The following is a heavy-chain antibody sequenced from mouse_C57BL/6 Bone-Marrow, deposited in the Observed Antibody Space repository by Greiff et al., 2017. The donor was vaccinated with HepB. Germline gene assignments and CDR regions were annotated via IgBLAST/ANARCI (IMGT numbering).Heavy chain of an antibody. Sequence: EVQVVESGGGLVKPGGSLKLSCAASGFTFSDYGMHWVRQAPEKGLEWVAYISSGSSTIYYADTVKGRFTISRDNAKNTLFLQMTSLRSEDTAMYYCATFYDYDENYFDYWGQGTTLTVSS. J-gene: IGHJ2*01. CDR3: ATFYDYDENYFDY. CDR1: GFTFSDYG. D-gene: IGHD2-4*01. CDR2: ISSGSSTI. V-gene: IGHV5-17*01.